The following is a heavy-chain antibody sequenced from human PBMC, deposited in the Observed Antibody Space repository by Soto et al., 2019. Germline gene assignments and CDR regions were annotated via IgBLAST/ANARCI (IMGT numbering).Heavy chain of an antibody. CDR2: VSTYSDHT. CDR3: GRDLSWNNVLGFDS. V-gene: IGHV1-18*04. Sequence: PLVQSGDEVKKPGASVKVSCRASGYIFNSVGISWLRQVPGKGLERMGWVSTYSDHTKSVQKFQDRVTLTADPSTSTVHMEPRSLSSADTAVYCCGRDLSWNNVLGFDSGGQVVLGTV. J-gene: IGHJ4*02. D-gene: IGHD1-1*01. CDR1: GYIFNSVG.